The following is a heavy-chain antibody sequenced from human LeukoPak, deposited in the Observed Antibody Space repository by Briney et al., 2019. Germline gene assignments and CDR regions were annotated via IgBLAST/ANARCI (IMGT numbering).Heavy chain of an antibody. CDR1: GFTFDSYA. J-gene: IGHJ4*02. V-gene: IGHV3-23*01. CDR3: AKADYYYDSSGPLGY. CDR2: ISLSGGST. D-gene: IGHD3-22*01. Sequence: GGSLRLSCVASGFTFDSYAMTWVRQAPGKGLEWISSISLSGGSTYYADSVKGRFTISRDNSKNTLYLQMNSLRAEDTAVYYCAKADYYYDSSGPLGYWGQGTLVTVSS.